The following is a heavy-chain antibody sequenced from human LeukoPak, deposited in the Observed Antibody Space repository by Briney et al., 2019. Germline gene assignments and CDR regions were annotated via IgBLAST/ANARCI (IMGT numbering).Heavy chain of an antibody. CDR1: GFTFSSYE. V-gene: IGHV3-48*03. D-gene: IGHD1-26*01. CDR3: ARAPTGSGSYYYFDY. CDR2: ISSSGSTI. J-gene: IGHJ4*02. Sequence: QPGGSLRLSCAAYGFTFSSYEMNWVRQAPGKGLEWVSYISSSGSTIYYADSVKGRFTISRDNAKNSLYLQMNSLRAEDTAVYYCARAPTGSGSYYYFDYWGQGTLVTVSS.